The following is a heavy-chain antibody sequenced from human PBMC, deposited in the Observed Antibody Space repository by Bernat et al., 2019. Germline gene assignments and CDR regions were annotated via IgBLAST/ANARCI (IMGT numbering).Heavy chain of an antibody. V-gene: IGHV3-74*01. CDR1: GFTFSTYW. D-gene: IGHD3-22*01. Sequence: EVHLVESGGGLVQPGGSLRLSCTASGFTFSTYWMHWVRQAPGKGLEWVLGLSTDGSNTRYSDSVKGRFTISRDNAKNTLYLQMNGLRVDDTAVYYCVRSSGYYYFDYWGQGILVTVSS. CDR2: LSTDGSNT. CDR3: VRSSGYYYFDY. J-gene: IGHJ4*02.